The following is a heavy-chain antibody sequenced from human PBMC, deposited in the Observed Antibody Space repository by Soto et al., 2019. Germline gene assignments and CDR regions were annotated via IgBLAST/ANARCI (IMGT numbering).Heavy chain of an antibody. J-gene: IGHJ6*02. Sequence: PGGSLRLSCAASGFTFSSYWMSWARQPPGKGLGWVANIKTDGSEKYYVDSVRGRFTTSRDKSRNFFYLQMNTLTGEDTAAYYCTRDGSPFALDVWGLGTSVTVSS. CDR2: IKTDGSEK. V-gene: IGHV3-7*03. CDR1: GFTFSSYW. CDR3: TRDGSPFALDV.